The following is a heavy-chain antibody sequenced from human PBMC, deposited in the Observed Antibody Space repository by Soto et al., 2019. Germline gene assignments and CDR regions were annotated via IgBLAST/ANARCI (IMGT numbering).Heavy chain of an antibody. V-gene: IGHV4-59*01. Sequence: QVQLQESGPGLVKPSETLSLTCTVSGASINSYYRNWIRQPPGKGLGWIGYIYYSGSTNYNPSLKSRVTISVDTSKNQFSLKLSSETAADTAVYYCARDGPDWSFDYWGQGTLVTVSS. D-gene: IGHD3-9*01. CDR3: ARDGPDWSFDY. CDR1: GASINSYY. J-gene: IGHJ4*02. CDR2: IYYSGST.